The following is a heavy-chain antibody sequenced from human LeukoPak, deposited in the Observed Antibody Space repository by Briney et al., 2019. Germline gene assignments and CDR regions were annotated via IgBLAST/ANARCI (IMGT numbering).Heavy chain of an antibody. J-gene: IGHJ5*02. CDR1: GGSISSGTYY. CDR3: ARRESRGSGSYRPGSPYNWFDP. D-gene: IGHD3-10*01. V-gene: IGHV4-61*02. CDR2: VYSSGRT. Sequence: PSQTLSLTCTVSGGSISSGTYYWNWIRQPAGKGLEWIGRVYSSGRTNYNPSLKSRGTKSVDTSKNQFSLKLSSVTAADTAVYYCARRESRGSGSYRPGSPYNWFDPWGQGTLVTVSS.